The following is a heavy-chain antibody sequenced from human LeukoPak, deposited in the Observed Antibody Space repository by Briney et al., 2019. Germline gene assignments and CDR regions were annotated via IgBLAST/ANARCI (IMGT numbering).Heavy chain of an antibody. V-gene: IGHV3-23*01. CDR1: VFTFSNYA. D-gene: IGHD2-21*01. CDR3: AKNLLGSEAYSWYFDL. J-gene: IGHJ2*01. Sequence: PGGSLRLSCEASVFTFSNYAMSWVRQAPGKGLEWVTVISSTGVTAYYADSVKGRFTISRDNSKNTLYLQMNSLRAEDTAVYSCAKNLLGSEAYSWYFDLWGRGTLVTVSS. CDR2: ISSTGVTA.